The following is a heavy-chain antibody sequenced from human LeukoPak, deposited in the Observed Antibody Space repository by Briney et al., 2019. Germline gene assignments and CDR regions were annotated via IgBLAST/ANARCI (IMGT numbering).Heavy chain of an antibody. CDR2: IGGRDDRT. Sequence: GGSLRLSRAASGFTFTGHTMTWLRQAPGKGLEWVSIIGGRDDRTYYADSVKGRFTISRDNSKNTLYLQMNGLRGEDTAVYYCAKDPNPFYDFWSGYKWGQGTLVTVSS. D-gene: IGHD3-3*01. V-gene: IGHV3-23*01. CDR1: GFTFTGHT. J-gene: IGHJ4*02. CDR3: AKDPNPFYDFWSGYK.